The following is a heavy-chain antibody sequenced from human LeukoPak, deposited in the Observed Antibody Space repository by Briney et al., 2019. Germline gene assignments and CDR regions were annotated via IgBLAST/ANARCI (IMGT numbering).Heavy chain of an antibody. CDR1: GFTFSSCA. CDR3: ARGGVVVPAAILY. D-gene: IGHD2-2*01. J-gene: IGHJ4*02. V-gene: IGHV3-30*04. Sequence: AGGPLRLSCAASGFTFSSCAMHWVRQAPGKGLEWVAVISYDGSNKYYADSVKGRFTISRDNSKNTLYLQMNSLRAEDTAVYYCARGGVVVPAAILYWGQGTLVTVSS. CDR2: ISYDGSNK.